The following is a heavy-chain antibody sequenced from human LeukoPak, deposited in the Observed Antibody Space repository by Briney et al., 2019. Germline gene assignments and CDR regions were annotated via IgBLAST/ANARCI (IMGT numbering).Heavy chain of an antibody. CDR1: GFTLSDYY. J-gene: IGHJ6*02. D-gene: IGHD2-15*01. CDR2: ISSSWYTI. Sequence: GGSLRLSCAASGFTLSDYYMSCLRESPGKGLEWVSYISSSWYTIYYADSVKGRFTISRDNAKNSLYVQVHRLRAEYTAVYYCARCGCSGCSCYSITPLYYYYGMDVWGQGTTVAVSS. CDR3: ARCGCSGCSCYSITPLYYYYGMDV. V-gene: IGHV3-11*01.